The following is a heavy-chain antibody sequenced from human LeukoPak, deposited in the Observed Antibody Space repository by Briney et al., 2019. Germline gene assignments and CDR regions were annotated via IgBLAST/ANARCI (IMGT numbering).Heavy chain of an antibody. CDR3: ARGTYYDILTGYYQGYYYYGMDV. V-gene: IGHV4-34*01. Sequence: SETRSLTCSVAGGCISSYCWSWIGHPPGKGLEWIWEINHSGSTNYNPSLKSRVTISVDTSKHQFSLKMSSVTAADTAVYYCARGTYYDILTGYYQGYYYYGMDVWGQGTTVTVSS. CDR2: INHSGST. CDR1: GGCISSYC. D-gene: IGHD3-9*01. J-gene: IGHJ6*02.